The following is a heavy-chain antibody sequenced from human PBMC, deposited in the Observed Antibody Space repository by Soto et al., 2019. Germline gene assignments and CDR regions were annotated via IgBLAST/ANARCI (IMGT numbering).Heavy chain of an antibody. D-gene: IGHD5-12*01. CDR1: GYTFSSFY. CDR2: MNPSGDRT. CDR3: ARGRGYSGDDLQEDGFDV. Sequence: QVQLMQSGTEVKEPGASVNLSCTASGYTFSSFYIHWVRQAPGHGLEWVGIMNPSGDRTNYAQNFQGRVTMTRDPATSTVYMELSSLRSEDTAVYYCARGRGYSGDDLQEDGFDVWGQGTMVTVS. V-gene: IGHV1-46*01. J-gene: IGHJ3*01.